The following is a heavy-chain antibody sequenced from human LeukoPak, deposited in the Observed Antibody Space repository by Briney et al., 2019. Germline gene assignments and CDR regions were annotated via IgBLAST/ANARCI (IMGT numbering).Heavy chain of an antibody. D-gene: IGHD1-26*01. Sequence: ASVKVSCKASGYTFTSYYMHWVRQAPGQGLEGMGVINPSGGSTSYAQKFQGRGTMTRDTSTSTVYMELSSLRSEDTAVYYCAREGQGELLFDYWGQGTLVTVSS. J-gene: IGHJ4*02. V-gene: IGHV1-46*01. CDR2: INPSGGST. CDR1: GYTFTSYY. CDR3: AREGQGELLFDY.